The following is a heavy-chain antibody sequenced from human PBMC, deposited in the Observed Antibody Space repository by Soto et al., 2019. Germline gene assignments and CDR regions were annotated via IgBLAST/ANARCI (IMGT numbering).Heavy chain of an antibody. CDR2: INHTGST. CDR1: GGSFSGYY. J-gene: IGHJ5*02. CDR3: ARRECSGGTCSFDH. D-gene: IGHD2-15*01. V-gene: IGHV4-34*01. Sequence: SVTLSLTCAVDGGSFSGYYWTWISKPPGTGLEWIGEINHTGSTYYNPSLKSRVTISIDTSKNRFSLKLTSVSAADTAVYFCARRECSGGTCSFDHWGQGTLVTVSS.